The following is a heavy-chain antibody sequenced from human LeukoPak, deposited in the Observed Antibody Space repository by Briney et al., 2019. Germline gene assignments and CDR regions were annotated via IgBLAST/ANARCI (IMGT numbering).Heavy chain of an antibody. V-gene: IGHV1-2*02. CDR3: ARSPRNYDFWSGPPMDV. Sequence: ASVKVSCKASGYAFTGYYMHWVRQAPGQGLEWMGWINPNSGGTNYAQKFQGRVTMTRDTSISTAYMEQSRLRSDDTAVYYCARSPRNYDFWSGPPMDVWGQGTTVTVSS. J-gene: IGHJ6*02. CDR2: INPNSGGT. D-gene: IGHD3-3*01. CDR1: GYAFTGYY.